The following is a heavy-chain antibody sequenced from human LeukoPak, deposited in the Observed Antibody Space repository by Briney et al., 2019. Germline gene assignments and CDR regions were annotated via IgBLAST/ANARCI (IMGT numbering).Heavy chain of an antibody. V-gene: IGHV5-51*01. D-gene: IGHD4-11*01. CDR2: IYPADSNT. CDR3: ARLDYSYYYMDV. J-gene: IGHJ6*03. Sequence: GESLKISCKGSGYSFTTSWIGWVRQMPGKGLDWMGIIYPADSNTRYTPFFQGHVTISADKSISTAYLQWSSLKASDSAMYYCARLDYSYYYMDVWGKGTTVTVSS. CDR1: GYSFTTSW.